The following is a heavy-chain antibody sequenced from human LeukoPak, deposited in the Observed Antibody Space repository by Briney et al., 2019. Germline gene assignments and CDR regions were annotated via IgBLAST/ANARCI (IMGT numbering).Heavy chain of an antibody. CDR3: ARGSNPPMVRGAIRRYYYYYMDV. CDR2: ISAYNGNT. V-gene: IGHV1-18*01. J-gene: IGHJ6*03. CDR1: GYTFTSYG. Sequence: VASVKVSCKAPGYTFTSYGISWVRQAPGQGLEWMGWISAYNGNTNYAQKLQGRVTMTTDTSTSTAYMELRSLRSDDTAVYYCARGSNPPMVRGAIRRYYYYYMDVWGKGTTVTISS. D-gene: IGHD3-10*01.